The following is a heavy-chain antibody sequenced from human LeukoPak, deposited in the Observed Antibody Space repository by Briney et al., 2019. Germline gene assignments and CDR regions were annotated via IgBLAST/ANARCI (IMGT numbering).Heavy chain of an antibody. CDR1: GGSISSYY. J-gene: IGHJ4*02. V-gene: IGHV4-59*01. Sequence: SETLSLTCTVSGGSISSYYWSWIRQPPGTGLEWTGYIYYSGSTNYNPSLTSRVTISVDTSKNQFSLKLSSVTAADTAVYYCARDATIKYYGSGSYYPDWGQGTLVTVSS. CDR2: IYYSGST. D-gene: IGHD3-10*01. CDR3: ARDATIKYYGSGSYYPD.